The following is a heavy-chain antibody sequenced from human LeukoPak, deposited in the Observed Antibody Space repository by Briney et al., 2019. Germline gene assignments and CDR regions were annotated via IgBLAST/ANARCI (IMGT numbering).Heavy chain of an antibody. D-gene: IGHD5-12*01. V-gene: IGHV6-1*01. CDR3: ARRRWSGYEGYFDF. CDR2: AYYGSDWTR. J-gene: IGHJ4*02. Sequence: SQTLSLTCAVSVDSVSSHSASWNWFRQSPSRGLEWLGRAYYGSDWTRNYAASVEGRITINQDTSKNQISLELNSVTPEDTAVYYCARRRWSGYEGYFDFWGQGTHVTVSS. CDR1: VDSVSSHSAS.